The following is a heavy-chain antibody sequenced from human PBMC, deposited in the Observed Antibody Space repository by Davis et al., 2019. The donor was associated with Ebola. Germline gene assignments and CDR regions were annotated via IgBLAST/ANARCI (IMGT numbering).Heavy chain of an antibody. CDR2: ISSSGSTI. J-gene: IGHJ4*02. Sequence: GGSLRLSCAASGFTFSTYAMNWVRQAPGKGLEWVSYISSSGSTIYYADSVKGRFTISRDNAKNSLYLQMNSLRAEDTAVYYCARQVYYYDSSGYSQYFDYWGQGTLVTVSS. V-gene: IGHV3-48*03. D-gene: IGHD3-22*01. CDR1: GFTFSTYA. CDR3: ARQVYYYDSSGYSQYFDY.